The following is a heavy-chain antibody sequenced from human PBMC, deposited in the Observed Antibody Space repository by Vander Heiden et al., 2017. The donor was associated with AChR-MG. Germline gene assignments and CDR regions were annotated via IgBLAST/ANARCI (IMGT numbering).Heavy chain of an antibody. Sequence: QVQLVQSGAEVKKPGSSVKVSCKASGGTFSSYAISWVRQAPGQGLEWMGGIIPIFGTANYAQKFQGRVTMTADESTSTAYMELSSLRSEDTAVYYCARYDCSSTSCYTRAQGYYYGMDVWGQGTTVTVSS. J-gene: IGHJ6*02. CDR1: GGTFSSYA. V-gene: IGHV1-69*01. CDR3: ARYDCSSTSCYTRAQGYYYGMDV. D-gene: IGHD2-2*02. CDR2: IIPIFGTA.